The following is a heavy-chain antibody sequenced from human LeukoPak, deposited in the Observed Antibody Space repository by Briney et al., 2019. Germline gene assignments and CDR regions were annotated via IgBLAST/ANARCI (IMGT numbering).Heavy chain of an antibody. V-gene: IGHV4-61*02. CDR2: IYINGST. Sequence: SETLSLTCTVSGGSISSGNYYWSWIRQPAGKGLEWIGRIYINGSTNYNPSLKSRVTISVDTSKNQFSLKLRSVTATDTAVYFCARGRRDGYRLYYMDVWGKGTTVTISS. D-gene: IGHD5-24*01. CDR1: GGSISSGNYY. J-gene: IGHJ6*03. CDR3: ARGRRDGYRLYYMDV.